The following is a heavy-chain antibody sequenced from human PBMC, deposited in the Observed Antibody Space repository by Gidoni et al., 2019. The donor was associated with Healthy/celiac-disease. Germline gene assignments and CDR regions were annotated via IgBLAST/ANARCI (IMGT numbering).Heavy chain of an antibody. CDR2: IYYSGST. D-gene: IGHD6-19*01. Sequence: QLQLQESGPGLVKPSETLSLTCTVSGGSISSSSYYWGWIRQPPGKGLEWIGSIYYSGSTYYNPSLKSRVTISVDTSKNQFSLKLSSVTAADTAVYYCARHVAVAGTCWFDPWGQGTLVTVSS. V-gene: IGHV4-39*01. J-gene: IGHJ5*02. CDR3: ARHVAVAGTCWFDP. CDR1: GGSISSSSYY.